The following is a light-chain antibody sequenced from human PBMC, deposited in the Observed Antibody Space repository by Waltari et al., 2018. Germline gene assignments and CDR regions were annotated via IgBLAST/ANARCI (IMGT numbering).Light chain of an antibody. Sequence: QSVLTQPPSVSEAPRQRVTISCSGSSPNIGHNAVNWYQQFPGKAPKVLIYYDDLLPSGVSDRFSGSKSGTSASLAISGLQAEDEADYYCGAWDDRLNAWVFGGGTKLTVL. J-gene: IGLJ3*02. CDR2: YDD. CDR3: GAWDDRLNAWV. CDR1: SPNIGHNA. V-gene: IGLV1-36*01.